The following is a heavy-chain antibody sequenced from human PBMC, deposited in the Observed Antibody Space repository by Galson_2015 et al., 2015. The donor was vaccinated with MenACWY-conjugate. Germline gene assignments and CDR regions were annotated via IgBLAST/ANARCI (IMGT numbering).Heavy chain of an antibody. CDR3: ARDGINEDIVVVPAAINAFDI. CDR1: GFTFSDYY. J-gene: IGHJ3*02. D-gene: IGHD2-2*02. Sequence: LRLSCAASGFTFSDYYMSWIRQAPGKGLEWVSYISSSSSYTNYADSVKGRFTISRDNAKNSLYLQMNSLRDEDTAVYYCARDGINEDIVVVPAAINAFDIWGQGTMVTVSS. CDR2: ISSSSSYT. V-gene: IGHV3-11*06.